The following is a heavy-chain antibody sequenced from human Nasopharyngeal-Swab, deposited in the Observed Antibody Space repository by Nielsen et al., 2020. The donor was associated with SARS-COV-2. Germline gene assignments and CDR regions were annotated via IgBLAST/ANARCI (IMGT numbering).Heavy chain of an antibody. CDR1: GFTFSSYE. CDR2: ISSSGSTI. D-gene: IGHD3-3*01. J-gene: IGHJ6*02. V-gene: IGHV3-48*03. Sequence: GESLKISCAASGFTFSSYEMNWVRQDPGKGLEWVSYISSSGSTIYYADSVKGRFTISRDNAKNSLYLQMNSLRAEDTAVYYCARMTATIFGVVTVSYYGMDVWGQGTTVTVSS. CDR3: ARMTATIFGVVTVSYYGMDV.